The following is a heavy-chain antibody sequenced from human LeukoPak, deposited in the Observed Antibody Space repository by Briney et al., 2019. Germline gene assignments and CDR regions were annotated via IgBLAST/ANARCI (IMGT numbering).Heavy chain of an antibody. Sequence: GGSLRLSCTASGFTFSAYAMHWVRXAPGKXLGLVAVISYDGSDTYHTDSVQGRFTISRDNSKKTLFLQMNSLRPEDTAVYYCAKEGSGWFFDNWGQGTLVTVSS. CDR2: ISYDGSDT. V-gene: IGHV3-30*10. J-gene: IGHJ4*02. D-gene: IGHD6-19*01. CDR3: AKEGSGWFFDN. CDR1: GFTFSAYA.